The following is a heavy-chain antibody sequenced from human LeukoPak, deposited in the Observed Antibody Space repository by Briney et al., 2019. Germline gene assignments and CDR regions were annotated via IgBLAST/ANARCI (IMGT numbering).Heavy chain of an antibody. Sequence: SETLSLTCAVSGGSISSSNWWSWVRQSPGKGLEWIGEIYHSGSTNYNPSLKSRVTISVDKSKNQFSLKLSSVTAADTAVYYCARGSWFGELYNWFDPWGQGTLVTVSS. CDR1: GGSISSSNW. J-gene: IGHJ5*02. D-gene: IGHD3-10*01. V-gene: IGHV4-4*02. CDR3: ARGSWFGELYNWFDP. CDR2: IYHSGST.